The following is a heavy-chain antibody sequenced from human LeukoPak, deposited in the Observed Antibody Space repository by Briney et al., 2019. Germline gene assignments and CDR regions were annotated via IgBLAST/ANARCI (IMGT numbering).Heavy chain of an antibody. J-gene: IGHJ4*02. CDR2: ISSSSYI. Sequence: GGSLRLSCAASGFTFSSYSMNWVRQAPGKGLEWVSSISSSSYIYYADSVKGRFTISRDNAKNSLYLQMNSLRAEDTAVYYCARALTYYDILTGYYLDYWGQGTLVTVSS. CDR3: ARALTYYDILTGYYLDY. V-gene: IGHV3-21*01. CDR1: GFTFSSYS. D-gene: IGHD3-9*01.